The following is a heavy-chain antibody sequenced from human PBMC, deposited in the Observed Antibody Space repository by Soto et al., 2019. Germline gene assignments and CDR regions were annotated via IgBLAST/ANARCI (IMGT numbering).Heavy chain of an antibody. D-gene: IGHD5-18*01. Sequence: GESLKISCKGSGYSFITYWIAWVHQMPGKGLEWMGIIYPGDSDTRYSPSFQGQVSISADKSITTAYLQWSSLKASDTAMYYCARGMVDTTIYFDYWGQGTLVTVS. J-gene: IGHJ4*02. CDR3: ARGMVDTTIYFDY. CDR2: IYPGDSDT. CDR1: GYSFITYW. V-gene: IGHV5-51*07.